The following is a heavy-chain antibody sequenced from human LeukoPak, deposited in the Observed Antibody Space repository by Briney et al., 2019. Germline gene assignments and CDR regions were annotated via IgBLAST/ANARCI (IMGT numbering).Heavy chain of an antibody. J-gene: IGHJ6*02. CDR1: GFFFSNHV. CDR3: ARDLWGVAVAGAGKDV. V-gene: IGHV3-30*04. CDR2: ISYDGSGK. Sequence: GQCLRLSCVGAGFFFSNHVIQWVSQAAGEGRGWVSMISYDGSGKHYADSVGGRLTISRDNSKNTVYLQMDSLTAEDTAIYYCARDLWGVAVAGAGKDVWGQGTTVTVSS. D-gene: IGHD3-16*01.